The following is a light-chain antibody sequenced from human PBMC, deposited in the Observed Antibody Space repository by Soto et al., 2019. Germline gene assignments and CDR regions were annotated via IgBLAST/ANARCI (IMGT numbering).Light chain of an antibody. J-gene: IGKJ4*01. V-gene: IGKV3-11*01. CDR2: GAS. CDR3: QQRSNWPSLT. Sequence: EIELTQSPATLSLSPGERATLSCRASQSVSSNLAWYQQKPGQAPRLLIYGASTRATGLPARFSGSGSGTQFTLTISSLEPEDFAVYYCQQRSNWPSLTFGGGTKVDIK. CDR1: QSVSSN.